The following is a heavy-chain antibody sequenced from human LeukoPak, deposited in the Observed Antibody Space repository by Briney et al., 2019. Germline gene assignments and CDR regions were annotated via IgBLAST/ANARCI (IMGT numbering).Heavy chain of an antibody. D-gene: IGHD2-2*02. Sequence: SETLSLTCAVYGGSFSGYYWSWIRQPPGKGLEWIGEINHSGSTNYNPSLKSRVTISVDTSKNQFSLKLSFVTAADTAVYYCARHKKCSSTSCYRGYYYYMDVWGKGTTVTVSS. J-gene: IGHJ6*03. CDR3: ARHKKCSSTSCYRGYYYYMDV. CDR2: INHSGST. V-gene: IGHV4-34*01. CDR1: GGSFSGYY.